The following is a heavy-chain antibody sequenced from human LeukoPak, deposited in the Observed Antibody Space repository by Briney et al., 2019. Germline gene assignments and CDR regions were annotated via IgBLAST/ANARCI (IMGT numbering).Heavy chain of an antibody. V-gene: IGHV3-30*18. CDR2: ISYDGSNK. Sequence: QPGRSLRLSCAASGFTFISFGMHWVRQAPGKGLEGVALISYDGSNKYYADSVKGRFTISRDNSKNTLYLQMNSLRAEDAAVYYCAKDWDPGYYDSSGSYPDYWGQGTLVTVSS. CDR1: GFTFISFG. CDR3: AKDWDPGYYDSSGSYPDY. D-gene: IGHD3-22*01. J-gene: IGHJ4*02.